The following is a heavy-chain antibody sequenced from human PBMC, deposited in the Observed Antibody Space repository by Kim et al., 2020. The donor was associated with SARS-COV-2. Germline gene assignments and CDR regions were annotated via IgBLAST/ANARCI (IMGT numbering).Heavy chain of an antibody. D-gene: IGHD1-1*01. J-gene: IGHJ2*01. CDR3: ARQFGSAAWNRYFNL. CDR1: GASISTSNW. Sequence: SETLSLTCAVSGASISTSNWWTWVRQSPGQGLEWIGEIYHDGRTNYNSSLESRVIISLDKSRNRFSLKLNSVTAADTAMYYCARQFGSAAWNRYFNLWGRGTLVTVSS. CDR2: IYHDGRT. V-gene: IGHV4-4*02.